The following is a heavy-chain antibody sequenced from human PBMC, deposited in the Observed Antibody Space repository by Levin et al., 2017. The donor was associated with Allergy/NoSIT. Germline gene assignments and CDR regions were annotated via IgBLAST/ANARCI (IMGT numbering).Heavy chain of an antibody. Sequence: SQTLSLTCAVYGGSLSGSYWSWIRQPPGKGLEWIGDINHNGSPNYNPSLKSRVTISVDTSKNQFSLKLKSVTAAETAVYYCARVLYYYDGSGYANDAFDIWGQGTMVTVSS. V-gene: IGHV4-34*01. CDR1: GGSLSGSY. J-gene: IGHJ3*02. CDR3: ARVLYYYDGSGYANDAFDI. D-gene: IGHD3-22*01. CDR2: INHNGSP.